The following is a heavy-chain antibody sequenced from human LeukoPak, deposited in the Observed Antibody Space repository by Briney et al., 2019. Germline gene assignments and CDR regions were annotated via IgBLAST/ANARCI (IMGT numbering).Heavy chain of an antibody. CDR2: ISGSGGST. CDR3: AKCAVTTGLVVPDYFDY. CDR1: GFTFSSYG. D-gene: IGHD4-17*01. J-gene: IGHJ4*02. Sequence: PGGSLRLSCAASGFTFSSYGMSWVRQAPGKGLEWVSAISGSGGSTYYADSVKGRFTISRDNSKNTLYLQMNSLRAEDTAVYYCAKCAVTTGLVVPDYFDYWGQGTLVTVPS. V-gene: IGHV3-23*01.